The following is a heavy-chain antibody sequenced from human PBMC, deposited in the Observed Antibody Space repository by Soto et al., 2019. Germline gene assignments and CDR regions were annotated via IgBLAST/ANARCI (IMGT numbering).Heavy chain of an antibody. D-gene: IGHD2-8*02. J-gene: IGHJ4*02. CDR1: GYTITSYA. Sequence: QVQLVQSGAEEKKPGASVKVSCKASGYTITSYAMQWVREAPGQRLEWMGWINGGNGNTKYSQKFQGRVTITRDTSASTAYMELSSLRSEDTAVYYCARGDWWLFDYWGQGTLVIVSS. V-gene: IGHV1-3*05. CDR2: INGGNGNT. CDR3: ARGDWWLFDY.